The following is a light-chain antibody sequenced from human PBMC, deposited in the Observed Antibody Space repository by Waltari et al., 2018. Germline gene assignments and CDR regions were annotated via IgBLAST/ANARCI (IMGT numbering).Light chain of an antibody. Sequence: DIVMTQSPLSLPVTPGEPASISCRSSQSLLHNDGYSSLNWYLQKPGQSPLLLIYLGSHRASGVPDRFSGNGSGTDFTLKISRVEAEDVGVYYCMQTLQTPCTFGQGTKLEI. J-gene: IGKJ2*02. V-gene: IGKV2-28*01. CDR3: MQTLQTPCT. CDR2: LGS. CDR1: QSLLHNDGYSS.